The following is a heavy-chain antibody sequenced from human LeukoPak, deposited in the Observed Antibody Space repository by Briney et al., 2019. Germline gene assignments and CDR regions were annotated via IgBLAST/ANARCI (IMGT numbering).Heavy chain of an antibody. D-gene: IGHD3-22*01. Sequence: SGTLSLTCTVSGASISSSYWSWVRQPPGKRLEWIGFIYYSGSTNSNPSLKSRVTISADTSKNQFSLRLSSVTAADTALYYCVRGNYDNRGYSNAFDIWGQGAMVTVSS. V-gene: IGHV4-59*01. CDR2: IYYSGST. CDR3: VRGNYDNRGYSNAFDI. J-gene: IGHJ3*02. CDR1: GASISSSY.